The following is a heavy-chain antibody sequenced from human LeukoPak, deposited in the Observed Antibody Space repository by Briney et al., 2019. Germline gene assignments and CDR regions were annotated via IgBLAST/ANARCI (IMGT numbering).Heavy chain of an antibody. CDR1: GGSISSSSYY. D-gene: IGHD3-22*01. V-gene: IGHV4-39*07. Sequence: PSETLSLTCTVSGGSISSSSYYWGWIRQPPGKGLEWIGSIYYSGSTYYNPSLKSRVTISVDTSKNQFSLKLSSVTAADTAVYYCARDLTLSPTMTNWFDPWGQGTTVTVSS. CDR3: ARDLTLSPTMTNWFDP. J-gene: IGHJ5*01. CDR2: IYYSGST.